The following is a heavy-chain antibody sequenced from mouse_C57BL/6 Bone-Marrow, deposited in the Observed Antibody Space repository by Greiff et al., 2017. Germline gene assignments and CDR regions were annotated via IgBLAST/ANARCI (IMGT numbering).Heavy chain of an antibody. D-gene: IGHD1-1*01. CDR1: GFSLTSYG. V-gene: IGHV2-2*01. Sequence: VQLQQPGPGLVQPSHSLSITCTASGFSLTSYGVHWVRQSPGKGLEWLGVIWSGGSTDYNAAFISRLSLCKDNSMSPVFFKMYSLQADDTAKYYCARRPYPSSCGAMDDWGKGTTVTVSS. CDR2: IWSGGST. J-gene: IGHJ4*01. CDR3: ARRPYPSSCGAMDD.